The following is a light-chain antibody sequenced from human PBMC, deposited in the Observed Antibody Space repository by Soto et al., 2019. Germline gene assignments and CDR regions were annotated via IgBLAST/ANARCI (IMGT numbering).Light chain of an antibody. CDR1: QRLNRNY. CDR2: ATS. V-gene: IGKV3-20*01. Sequence: PGERASLSCRASQRLNRNYVALYQQKVGQAPRLLIYATSGKATGIPDRFRGSGSGTEFNLTIARLEPEDFAVYYCQRYGLSPPFSFGPGTKVEIK. CDR3: QRYGLSPPFS. J-gene: IGKJ3*01.